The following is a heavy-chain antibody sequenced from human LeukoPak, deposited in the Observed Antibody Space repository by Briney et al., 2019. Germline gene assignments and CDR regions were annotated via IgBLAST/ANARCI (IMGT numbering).Heavy chain of an antibody. D-gene: IGHD6-6*01. Sequence: SETLSLTCTVSGGSISSYYWSWIRQPPGRGLEWIAYIYYTGKTNYNPSLKSRVSISVDAFKNQFSLRLNSVTAADTAIYYCARAYSSSSATLGYWGQGTLVTVSS. CDR1: GGSISSYY. J-gene: IGHJ4*02. CDR2: IYYTGKT. CDR3: ARAYSSSSATLGY. V-gene: IGHV4-59*01.